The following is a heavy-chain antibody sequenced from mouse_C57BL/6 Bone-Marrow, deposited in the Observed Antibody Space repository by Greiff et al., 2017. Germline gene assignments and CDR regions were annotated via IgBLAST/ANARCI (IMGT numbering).Heavy chain of an antibody. CDR1: GYTFTDYY. V-gene: IGHV1-76*01. CDR3: ARGGYYVSLAY. Sequence: QVQLKQSGAELVRPGASVKLSCKASGYTFTDYYINWVKQRPGQGLEWIARIYPGSGNTYYNEKFKGKATLTAEKSSSTAYMQLSSLTSEDSAVYFCARGGYYVSLAYWGQGTLVTVSA. CDR2: IYPGSGNT. J-gene: IGHJ3*01. D-gene: IGHD2-3*01.